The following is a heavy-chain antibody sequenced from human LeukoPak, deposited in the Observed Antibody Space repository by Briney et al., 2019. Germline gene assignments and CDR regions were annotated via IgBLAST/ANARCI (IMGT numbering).Heavy chain of an antibody. CDR3: ARETYYSSGNVYNRIDY. J-gene: IGHJ4*02. Sequence: ASVKVSCKASGYTFTGSFMHWVRQAPGQGLEWMGWVNPNSGGTNYAQKFQGRVTMTRDTSISTAYMELSRLTSDDTAVYFCARETYYSSGNVYNRIDYWGQGTLVTVSS. D-gene: IGHD3-10*01. V-gene: IGHV1-2*02. CDR2: VNPNSGGT. CDR1: GYTFTGSF.